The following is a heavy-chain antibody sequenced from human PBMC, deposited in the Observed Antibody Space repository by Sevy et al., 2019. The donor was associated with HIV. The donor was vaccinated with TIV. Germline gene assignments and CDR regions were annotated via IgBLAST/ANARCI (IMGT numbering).Heavy chain of an antibody. CDR1: GFTFSSYA. V-gene: IGHV3-30-3*01. J-gene: IGHJ4*02. D-gene: IGHD6-19*01. CDR2: ISYDGSNK. CDR3: ARGAPRIAVAGPFGY. Sequence: GGSLRLSRAASGFTFSSYAMHWVRQAPGKGLEWVAVISYDGSNKYYADSVKGRFTISRDNSKNTLYLQMNSLRAEDTAVYYCARGAPRIAVAGPFGYWGQGTLVTVSS.